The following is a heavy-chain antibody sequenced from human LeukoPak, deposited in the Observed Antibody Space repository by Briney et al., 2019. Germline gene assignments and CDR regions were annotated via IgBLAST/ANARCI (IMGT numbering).Heavy chain of an antibody. Sequence: ASVKVSCKASGYTFTGYYMHWVRQAPGQGLEWMGWINPNSGGTNYAQKFQGRVTMTRDTSISTAYMELSRLRSDDTAVYYCARGTFGYDLWSGYYRVGVRDWFDPWGQGTLVTVSS. CDR3: ARGTFGYDLWSGYYRVGVRDWFDP. CDR2: INPNSGGT. D-gene: IGHD3-3*01. CDR1: GYTFTGYY. J-gene: IGHJ5*02. V-gene: IGHV1-2*02.